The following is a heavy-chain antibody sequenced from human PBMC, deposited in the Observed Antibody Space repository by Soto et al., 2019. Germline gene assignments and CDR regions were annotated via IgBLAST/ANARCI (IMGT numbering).Heavy chain of an antibody. J-gene: IGHJ4*02. D-gene: IGHD2-15*01. V-gene: IGHV3-66*01. CDR1: GFTVSSNC. Sequence: GGSLRLSCAASGFTVSSNCMSWVRQAPGKGLEWVSVIYSGGSTYYADSVKGRFTISRDNSKNTLYLQMNSLRAEDTAVYYCASGYCSGGSCYPYYFDYWGQGILVTVSS. CDR3: ASGYCSGGSCYPYYFDY. CDR2: IYSGGST.